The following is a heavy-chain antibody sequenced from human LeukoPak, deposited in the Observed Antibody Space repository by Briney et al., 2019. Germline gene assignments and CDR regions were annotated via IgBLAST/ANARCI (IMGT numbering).Heavy chain of an antibody. D-gene: IGHD4-11*01. CDR2: IYYSGST. CDR3: ARVNYAHTPTPWFDP. CDR1: GGSISSGGYY. V-gene: IGHV4-31*03. Sequence: SETLSLTCTVSGGSISSGGYYWSWIRQHPGKGLEWIGYIYYSGSTYYNPSLKSRVTISVDTSKNQFSLKLSSVTAADTAVYCCARVNYAHTPTPWFDPWGQGTLVTVSS. J-gene: IGHJ5*02.